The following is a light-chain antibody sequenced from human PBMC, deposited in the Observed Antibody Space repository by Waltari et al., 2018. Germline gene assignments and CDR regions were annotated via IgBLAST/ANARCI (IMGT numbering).Light chain of an antibody. CDR1: QNVNSN. J-gene: IGKJ2*01. CDR3: HQYNNWPPYT. CDR2: GAS. Sequence: EVVMTHSPATLSVSPGERATLSCRASQNVNSNLAWYQQQPGQAPRLLIYGASSTATGIPARFSGSGSGTEFTLTISSLQSEDFAVYYCHQYNNWPPYTFGQGTKLEIK. V-gene: IGKV3-15*01.